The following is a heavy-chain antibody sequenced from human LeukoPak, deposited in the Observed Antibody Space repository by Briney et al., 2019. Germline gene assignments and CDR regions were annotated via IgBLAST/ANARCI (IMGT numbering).Heavy chain of an antibody. J-gene: IGHJ3*02. Sequence: SETLSLTCTVSGGSVSSGSYYWSWIRQSPGKRLEWIGYISYTGTTTYNPSLRSRVTISVDMSKNQIFLKLNSVTAADTAVYHCASPSGGRYRDDALDIWGQGTMVTVSS. V-gene: IGHV4-61*01. CDR1: GGSVSSGSYY. D-gene: IGHD3-10*01. CDR2: ISYTGTT. CDR3: ASPSGGRYRDDALDI.